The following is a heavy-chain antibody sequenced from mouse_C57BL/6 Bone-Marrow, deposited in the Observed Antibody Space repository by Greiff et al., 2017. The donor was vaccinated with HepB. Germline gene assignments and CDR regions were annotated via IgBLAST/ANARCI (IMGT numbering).Heavy chain of an antibody. D-gene: IGHD2-1*01. CDR1: GFTFSSYG. CDR2: ISSGGSYT. Sequence: EVQLVESGGDLVKPGGSLKLSCAASGFTFSSYGMSWVRQTPDKRLEWVATISSGGSYTYYPDSVKGRFTISRDNAKNTLYLQMSSLKSEDTAMYYCARPTMVTTIDYWGQGTTLTVSS. V-gene: IGHV5-6*01. CDR3: ARPTMVTTIDY. J-gene: IGHJ2*01.